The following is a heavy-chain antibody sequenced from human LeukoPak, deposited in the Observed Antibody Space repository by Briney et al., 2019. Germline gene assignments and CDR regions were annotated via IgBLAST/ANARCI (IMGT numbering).Heavy chain of an antibody. V-gene: IGHV4-34*01. J-gene: IGHJ4*02. CDR1: GGSFSGYY. CDR3: ARHQIVVVVAATAGRLVSYFDY. Sequence: SETLSLTCAVYGGSFSGYYWSWVRQPPGKGLEWVGEINHSGCTNYNPSLMRRVTISLGTSENQFSLKLSSVTAADTAVYYCARHQIVVVVAATAGRLVSYFDYWGQGTLVTVSS. D-gene: IGHD2-15*01. CDR2: INHSGCT.